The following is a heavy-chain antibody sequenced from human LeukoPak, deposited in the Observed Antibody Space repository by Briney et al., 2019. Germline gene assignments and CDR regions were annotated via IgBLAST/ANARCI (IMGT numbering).Heavy chain of an antibody. CDR2: INHRGST. CDR1: GGSFSGYY. V-gene: IGHV4-34*01. J-gene: IGHJ4*02. Sequence: SETLSLTCAVYGGSFSGYYWSWIRQPPGKGLEWIGEINHRGSTNYNPSLKSQVTISVDTSKNQFSLKLSSVTAADTAVYYCARVQEYSSSWYFDYWGQGTLVTVSS. D-gene: IGHD6-13*01. CDR3: ARVQEYSSSWYFDY.